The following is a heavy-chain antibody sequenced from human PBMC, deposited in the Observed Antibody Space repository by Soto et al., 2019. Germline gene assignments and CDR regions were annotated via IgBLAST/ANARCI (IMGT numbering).Heavy chain of an antibody. D-gene: IGHD4-17*01. Sequence: QVQLVESGGGVVQPGRSLRLSCAASGFTFSSYGMHWVRQAPGKGPEWVAVIWYDGSNKYYADSVKGRFTISRDNSKNTLYLQMNSLRAEDTAVYYCARDPFYGDYSYYYYYYMDVWGKGTTVTVSS. CDR3: ARDPFYGDYSYYYYYYMDV. J-gene: IGHJ6*03. CDR1: GFTFSSYG. V-gene: IGHV3-33*01. CDR2: IWYDGSNK.